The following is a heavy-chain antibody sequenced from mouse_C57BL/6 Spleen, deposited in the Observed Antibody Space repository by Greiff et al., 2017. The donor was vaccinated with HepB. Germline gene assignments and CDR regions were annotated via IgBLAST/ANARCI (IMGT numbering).Heavy chain of an antibody. CDR2: IDPSDSYT. CDR1: GYTFTSYW. Sequence: QVQLQQPGAELVMPGASVKLSCKASGYTFTSYWMHWVKQRPGQGLEWIGEIDPSDSYTNYNQKFKGKSTLTVDKSSSTAYMQLSSLTSEDSAVYYCARQGYDGYYYWGQGTTLTVSS. J-gene: IGHJ2*01. CDR3: ARQGYDGYYY. D-gene: IGHD2-3*01. V-gene: IGHV1-69*01.